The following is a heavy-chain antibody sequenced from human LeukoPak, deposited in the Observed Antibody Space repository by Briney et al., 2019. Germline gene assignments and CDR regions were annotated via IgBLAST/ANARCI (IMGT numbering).Heavy chain of an antibody. D-gene: IGHD3-22*01. J-gene: IGHJ4*02. CDR3: VRCCYDNLYYFDY. Sequence: PGRSLRLSCAASGFTFSSYGMHWVRQAPGKGLEWVAVISYDGSNKYYADSVKGRFTISRDNSKNTLYLQMNSLRAEDTAVYYCVRCCYDNLYYFDYWGQGTLVTVSS. V-gene: IGHV3-30*03. CDR2: ISYDGSNK. CDR1: GFTFSSYG.